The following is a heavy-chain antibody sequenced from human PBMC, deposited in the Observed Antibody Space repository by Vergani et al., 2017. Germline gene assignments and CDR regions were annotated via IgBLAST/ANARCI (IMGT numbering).Heavy chain of an antibody. CDR2: IKKTGEST. V-gene: IGHV3-23*01. CDR3: GRGSDNYN. J-gene: IGHJ4*02. CDR1: GFTFSSHA. D-gene: IGHD5-24*01. Sequence: EVQWLQSEGAVVQPGGSLRLSCVASGFTFSSHARSWVRQGHGQGLEGVSSIKKTGESTHYADSVKGRFTISRDNSKNTLYLQRNSLRVEDTAVYYCGRGSDNYNWGQGTLVTVSS.